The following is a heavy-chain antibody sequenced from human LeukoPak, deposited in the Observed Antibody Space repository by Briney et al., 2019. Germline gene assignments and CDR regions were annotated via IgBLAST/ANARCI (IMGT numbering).Heavy chain of an antibody. J-gene: IGHJ4*02. D-gene: IGHD2-8*01. CDR3: AKDGGYCTNGVCGFYH. CDR1: GFTFSSYA. Sequence: GGSLRLSCAASGFTFSSYAMSWVRQAPGKGLEWVSGIRSSGSSTYYAYADSVKGRFSISRDNSENTLYLQMNSLRAEDTAVYYCAKDGGYCTNGVCGFYHWGQGTLVTVSS. V-gene: IGHV3-23*01. CDR2: IRSSGSST.